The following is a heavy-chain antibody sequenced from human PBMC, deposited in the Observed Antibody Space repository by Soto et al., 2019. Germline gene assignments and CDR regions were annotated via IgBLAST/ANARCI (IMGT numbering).Heavy chain of an antibody. CDR1: GYPFTGYY. CDR2: INPNSGGT. J-gene: IGHJ5*02. Sequence: XSVKVSCTASGYPFTGYYMHWVRQAPGQGLEWMGWINPNSGGTNYAQKFQGRVTMTRDTSISTAYMELSRLRSDDTAVYYCARAVTIFGVVIVNWFDPWGQGT. V-gene: IGHV1-2*02. CDR3: ARAVTIFGVVIVNWFDP. D-gene: IGHD3-3*01.